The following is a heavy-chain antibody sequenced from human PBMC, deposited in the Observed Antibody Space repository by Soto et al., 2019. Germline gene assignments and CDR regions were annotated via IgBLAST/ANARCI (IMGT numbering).Heavy chain of an antibody. CDR2: ISSSSSYI. CDR3: ARAEQQLSKGFDY. V-gene: IGHV3-21*01. D-gene: IGHD6-13*01. Sequence: GGSLRLSCAASGFTFSSYIMNWVRQAPGKGLEWVSSISSSSSYIYYADSVKGRFTISRDNAKNSLYLQMNSLRAEDTAVYYCARAEQQLSKGFDYWGQGTLVTVSS. CDR1: GFTFSSYI. J-gene: IGHJ4*02.